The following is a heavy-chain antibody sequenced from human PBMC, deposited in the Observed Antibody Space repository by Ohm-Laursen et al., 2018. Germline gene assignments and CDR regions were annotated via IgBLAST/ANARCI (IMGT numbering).Heavy chain of an antibody. J-gene: IGHJ6*02. Sequence: SLRLSCAASGFTFSDYAMTWVRQAPGRGLEWVSGITGRSGNTYYADSVKGRFTISRDNSKNTLYLQMNSLRPEDMAVYYCAKVGGSSSSSSWSADYYGMDVCGQGITVTVSS. CDR2: ITGRSGNT. CDR3: AKVGGSSSSSSWSADYYGMDV. CDR1: GFTFSDYA. D-gene: IGHD6-13*01. V-gene: IGHV3-23*01.